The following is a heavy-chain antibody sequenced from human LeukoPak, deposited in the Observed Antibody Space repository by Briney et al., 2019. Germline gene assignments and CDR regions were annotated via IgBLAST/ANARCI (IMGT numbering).Heavy chain of an antibody. J-gene: IGHJ4*02. CDR2: FTASGGST. Sequence: GGSLRLSRAASGFTLSSYAMSWVRQAPGKGLEWVSVFTASGGSTKYADSVKGRFTISRDNSKNTLYLQMNSLRAEDTAVYYCAKDAVAPGSGGDYFDYWGQGTLVTVSS. V-gene: IGHV3-23*01. D-gene: IGHD3-10*01. CDR3: AKDAVAPGSGGDYFDY. CDR1: GFTLSSYA.